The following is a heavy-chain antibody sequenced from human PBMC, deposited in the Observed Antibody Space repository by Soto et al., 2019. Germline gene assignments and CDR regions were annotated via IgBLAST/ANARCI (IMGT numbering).Heavy chain of an antibody. Sequence: PGGSLRLSCAASGFSFSNYAMNWVRQAPGKGLEWVSAISAGGSNTNYADSVKGRFTISSDNSKNTLYLQMNGLRADDTAVYFCARGAMANFDYWGQGTVVTVSS. CDR1: GFSFSNYA. J-gene: IGHJ4*02. D-gene: IGHD5-18*01. CDR2: ISAGGSNT. CDR3: ARGAMANFDY. V-gene: IGHV3-23*01.